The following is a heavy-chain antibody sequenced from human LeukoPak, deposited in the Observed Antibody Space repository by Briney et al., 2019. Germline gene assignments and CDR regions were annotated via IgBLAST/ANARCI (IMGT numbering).Heavy chain of an antibody. CDR1: GFTFSSYS. Sequence: GGSLRLSCAASGFTFSSYSMNWVRPAPGKGLGWVSSISSSSSYIYYADSGKGRFTISRDNAKNSLYLQMNSLRDEDTAVYYCARDQVAVAGSFDYWGQGTLVTVSS. CDR3: ARDQVAVAGSFDY. D-gene: IGHD6-19*01. J-gene: IGHJ4*02. CDR2: ISSSSSYI. V-gene: IGHV3-21*01.